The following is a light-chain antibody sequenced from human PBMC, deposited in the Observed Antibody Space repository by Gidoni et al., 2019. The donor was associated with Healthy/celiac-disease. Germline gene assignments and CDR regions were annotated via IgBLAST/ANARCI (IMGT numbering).Light chain of an antibody. Sequence: QSVLTQPPSVSGAPGPRVTISCTGSSSNIGAGYDVHWYQQLPGTAPKLLIYGTSYRPSGVPDRFSGSKSGTSASLAITGLQAEDEADYYCQSYDSSPVFGGGTKLTVL. CDR2: GTS. CDR3: QSYDSSPV. J-gene: IGLJ2*01. CDR1: SSNIGAGYD. V-gene: IGLV1-40*01.